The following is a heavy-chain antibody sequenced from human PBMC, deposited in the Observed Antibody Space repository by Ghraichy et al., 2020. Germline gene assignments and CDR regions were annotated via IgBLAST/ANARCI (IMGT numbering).Heavy chain of an antibody. Sequence: SETLSLTCTVSGGSVSSGGYYWSWFRQHPGKGLEWIGNIYYSGSTSYNPSLKSRVTISVDTSENQFSLKLSSVTAADTAVYYCARRYYYDGPFDYWGQGTLVTVSS. CDR3: ARRYYYDGPFDY. D-gene: IGHD3-22*01. J-gene: IGHJ4*02. CDR2: IYYSGST. CDR1: GGSVSSGGYY. V-gene: IGHV4-31*03.